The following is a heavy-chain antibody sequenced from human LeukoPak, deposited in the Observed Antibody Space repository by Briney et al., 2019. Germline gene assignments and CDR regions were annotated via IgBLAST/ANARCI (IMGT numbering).Heavy chain of an antibody. Sequence: ASVKVSCKASGYTFTSYGISWVRQAPGQGLEWMGWISAYNGNTNYAQKLQGRVTMTTDTSTSTAYMELRSLRSDDTAVYYCAREGDIVVVPAAIRHSFYYYYGMDVWGQGTTVTASS. D-gene: IGHD2-2*01. V-gene: IGHV1-18*01. CDR3: AREGDIVVVPAAIRHSFYYYYGMDV. CDR2: ISAYNGNT. J-gene: IGHJ6*02. CDR1: GYTFTSYG.